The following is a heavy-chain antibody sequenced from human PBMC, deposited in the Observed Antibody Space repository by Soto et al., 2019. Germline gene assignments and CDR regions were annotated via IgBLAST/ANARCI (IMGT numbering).Heavy chain of an antibody. CDR1: GGSISSGGYY. CDR2: ISYSGST. D-gene: IGHD3-10*01. CDR3: ARDASWSGGIDV. Sequence: SETLSLTCTVSGGSISSGGYYWSWIRQHPGKGLEWIGYISYSGSTYYNPSLKSRVTISVDTSKNQFSLNLSSVTAADTAVYYCARDASWSGGIDVWGQGTTVTVSS. V-gene: IGHV4-31*03. J-gene: IGHJ6*02.